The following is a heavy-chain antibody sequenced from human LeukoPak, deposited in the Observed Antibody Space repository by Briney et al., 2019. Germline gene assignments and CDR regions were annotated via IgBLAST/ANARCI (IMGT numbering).Heavy chain of an antibody. CDR3: ARDHGFRDYGESVG. Sequence: PGGSLRLSCAASGFTFSSYAMSWVRQAPGKGLEWVSAISGSGGSTYYADSVKGRFTISRDNSKNTLYLQMNSLRAEDTAVYYCARDHGFRDYGESVGWGQGTMVTVSS. D-gene: IGHD4-17*01. V-gene: IGHV3-23*01. CDR1: GFTFSSYA. CDR2: ISGSGGST. J-gene: IGHJ3*01.